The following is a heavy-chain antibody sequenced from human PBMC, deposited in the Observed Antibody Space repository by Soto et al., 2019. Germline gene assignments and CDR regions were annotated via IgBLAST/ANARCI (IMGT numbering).Heavy chain of an antibody. CDR2: IIPIHGIA. CDR3: ARDLEYSSPHPFDP. J-gene: IGHJ5*02. CDR1: GGTFSSYT. V-gene: IGHV1-69*04. Sequence: SVKVSCKASGGTFSSYTISWVRQAPGQGLEWMGRIIPIHGIANYAQKFQGRVTMTTDTSTTTAYMELRSLRSDDTAVYYCARDLEYSSPHPFDPWGQGTLVTVSS. D-gene: IGHD6-6*01.